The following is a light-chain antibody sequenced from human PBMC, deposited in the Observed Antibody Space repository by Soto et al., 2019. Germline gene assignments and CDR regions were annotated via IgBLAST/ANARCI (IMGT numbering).Light chain of an antibody. V-gene: IGLV4-69*01. CDR2: VNNDGSH. J-gene: IGLJ3*02. CDR1: SGHSDYA. CDR3: QTWDAGNRV. Sequence: QLVLTQSPSASASLGASVKLTCTLSSGHSDYAIAWHQQQPEKGPRYLMKVNNDGSHIKGDGSPDRFSGSSSRAERYLTISSVQSEDEADYYCQTWDAGNRVFGGGTKLTVL.